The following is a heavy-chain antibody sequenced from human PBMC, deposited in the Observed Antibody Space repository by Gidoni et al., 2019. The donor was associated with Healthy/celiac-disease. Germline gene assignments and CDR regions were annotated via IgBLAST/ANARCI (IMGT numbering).Heavy chain of an antibody. CDR2: IGTAGDT. CDR1: GFTFSSSD. D-gene: IGHD2-2*01. J-gene: IGHJ6*02. Sequence: EVQLVESVGGLVQPGWSLRLSCAASGFTFSSSDMHWVRQATGKGLEWVSAIGTAGDTYYPGSVKGRFNISRENAKNSLYLQMNSLRAGETAGDYCGRGYCSSTSCYGMDVWGQGTTVTVSS. CDR3: GRGYCSSTSCYGMDV. V-gene: IGHV3-13*01.